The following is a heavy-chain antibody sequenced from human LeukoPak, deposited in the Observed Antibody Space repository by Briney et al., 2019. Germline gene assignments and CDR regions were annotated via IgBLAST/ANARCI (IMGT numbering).Heavy chain of an antibody. V-gene: IGHV4-34*01. Sequence: PSETLSLTCAVYGGSLSGYYWSWIRQPPGKGLEWIGEINHSGSTNYNPSLKSRVTISVDTSKNQFSLKLSSVTAADTAVYYCARSLYYYDSSGYYWGQGTLVTVSS. CDR2: INHSGST. CDR1: GGSLSGYY. J-gene: IGHJ4*02. D-gene: IGHD3-22*01. CDR3: ARSLYYYDSSGYY.